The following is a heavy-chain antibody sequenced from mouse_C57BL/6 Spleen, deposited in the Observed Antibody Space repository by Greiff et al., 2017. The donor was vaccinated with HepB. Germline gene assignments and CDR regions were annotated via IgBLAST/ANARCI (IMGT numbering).Heavy chain of an antibody. Sequence: VQLQQSGPELVKPGASVKISCKASGYAFSSSWMNWVKQRPGKGLEWIGRIYPGDGDTNYNGKFKGKATLTADKSSSTAYMQLSSLTSEDSAVYFCARDQKNYYGSSYGYFDVWGTGTTVTVSS. CDR1: GYAFSSSW. CDR2: IYPGDGDT. CDR3: ARDQKNYYGSSYGYFDV. V-gene: IGHV1-82*01. D-gene: IGHD1-1*01. J-gene: IGHJ1*03.